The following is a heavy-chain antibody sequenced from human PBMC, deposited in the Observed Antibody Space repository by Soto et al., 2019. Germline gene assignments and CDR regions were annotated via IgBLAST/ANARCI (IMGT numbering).Heavy chain of an antibody. CDR2: IKSNTDGGKV. Sequence: EVQLVEAGGGLVKPGGSLRLSCAASGFTFNNAWMSWVRQAPGKGLEWVGRIKSNTDGGKVDYAVPVNGRFTISRNDSKNTVYLQINSLKTEDTARYYCATELKTGTDRGKFDYWGQGNLVTVSS. D-gene: IGHD1-1*01. CDR1: GFTFNNAW. V-gene: IGHV3-15*01. J-gene: IGHJ4*02. CDR3: ATELKTGTDRGKFDY.